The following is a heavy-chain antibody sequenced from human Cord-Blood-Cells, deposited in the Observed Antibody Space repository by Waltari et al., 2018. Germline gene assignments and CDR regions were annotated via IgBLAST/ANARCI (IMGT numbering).Heavy chain of an antibody. CDR2: IYYSGST. D-gene: IGHD6-13*01. CDR3: ARQGYSNSHEYFQH. J-gene: IGHJ1*01. CDR1: GGSISSSRYY. Sequence: QLQLQESGPGLVKPSETLSLTCTVSGGSISSSRYYWGWIRQPPGKGLEWIGSIYYSGSTYYNPSLKSRVTISVDTSKNQFSLKLSSVTAADTAVYYCARQGYSNSHEYFQHWGQGTLVTVSS. V-gene: IGHV4-39*07.